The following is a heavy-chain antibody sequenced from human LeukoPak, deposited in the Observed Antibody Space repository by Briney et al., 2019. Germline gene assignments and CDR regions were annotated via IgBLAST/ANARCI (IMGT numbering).Heavy chain of an antibody. CDR3: ARAIHFAYDY. D-gene: IGHD2/OR15-2a*01. CDR2: TKNKDNSYST. Sequence: GGSLRLSCAVSGVTFSDQYMDWVRQAPGKGLEWVGRTKNKDNSYSTEYAASVKGRFTISRDDSESSLFLQMNSLKTEDTAVYYCARAIHFAYDYWGQGTLVTVSS. J-gene: IGHJ4*02. CDR1: GVTFSDQY. V-gene: IGHV3-72*01.